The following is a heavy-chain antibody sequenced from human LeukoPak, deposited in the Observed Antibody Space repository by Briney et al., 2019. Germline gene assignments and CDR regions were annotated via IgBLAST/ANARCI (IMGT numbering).Heavy chain of an antibody. V-gene: IGHV3-23*01. CDR3: AKDVRVGGGGMDV. Sequence: PGGSLRLSCAASGFTFSSYAMSWVRQAPGKGLEWVSAISGSGGSTYYADSVKGRFTISRDNPKNTLYLQMNSLRAEDTAVYYCAKDVRVGGGGMDVWGQGTPVTVSS. CDR2: ISGSGGST. CDR1: GFTFSSYA. J-gene: IGHJ6*02. D-gene: IGHD1-26*01.